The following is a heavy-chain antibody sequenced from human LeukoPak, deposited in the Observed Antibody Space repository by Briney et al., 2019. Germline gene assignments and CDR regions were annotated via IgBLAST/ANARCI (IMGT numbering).Heavy chain of an antibody. D-gene: IGHD6-13*01. J-gene: IGHJ6*03. Sequence: GGSLRLSCATAGFTFSSYGMHWVRQAPGKGLEWVSVIYSGGSTYYADSVKGRFTISRDNSKNTLYLQMNSLRAEDTAVYYCAKERSAAAAIYYYYMDVWGKGTTVTVSS. CDR1: GFTFSSYG. CDR3: AKERSAAAAIYYYYMDV. CDR2: IYSGGST. V-gene: IGHV3-NL1*01.